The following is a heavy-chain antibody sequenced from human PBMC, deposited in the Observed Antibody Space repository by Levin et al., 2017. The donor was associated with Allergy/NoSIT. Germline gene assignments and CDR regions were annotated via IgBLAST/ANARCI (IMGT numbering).Heavy chain of an antibody. CDR3: ARRGYSYGLDY. J-gene: IGHJ4*02. D-gene: IGHD5-18*01. Sequence: GGSLRLSCAASGFTFDDYAMHWVRQAPGKGLEWVSGISWNSGSIGYADSVKGRFTISRDNAKNSLYLQMNSLRAEDTALYYCARRGYSYGLDYWGQGTLVTVSS. CDR1: GFTFDDYA. CDR2: ISWNSGSI. V-gene: IGHV3-9*01.